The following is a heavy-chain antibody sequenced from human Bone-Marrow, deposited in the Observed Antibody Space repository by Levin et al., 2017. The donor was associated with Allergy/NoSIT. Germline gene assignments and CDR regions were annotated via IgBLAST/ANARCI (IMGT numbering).Heavy chain of an antibody. CDR3: AKGSSGWFQEKDS. J-gene: IGHJ4*02. D-gene: IGHD3-22*01. Sequence: GGSLRLSCTASGFTFDTYAMTWVRQAPGKGLAWVSAISGSGDMTSYADSVKGRFTVSRDTSKNILFLQMDSLRVEDTAVFYCAKGSSGWFQEKDSWGQGTLVTVSS. CDR2: ISGSGDMT. CDR1: GFTFDTYA. V-gene: IGHV3-23*01.